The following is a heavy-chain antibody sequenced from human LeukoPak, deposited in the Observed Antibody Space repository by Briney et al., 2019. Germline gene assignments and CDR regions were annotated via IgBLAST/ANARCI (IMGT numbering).Heavy chain of an antibody. CDR2: TYYWSKWYT. J-gene: IGHJ3*02. V-gene: IGHV6-1*01. D-gene: IGHD3-16*01. CDR3: ASSSLRGSDAFDI. CDR1: GDSVSNNNAA. Sequence: SQTLSLTCAISGDSVSNNNAAWNWIRQSPSRGLEWLGRTYYWSKWYTDYAVSVSSRITINPDASKNQFSLQLNSVTPGDTAVYYCASSSLRGSDAFDIWGQGTMVTVSS.